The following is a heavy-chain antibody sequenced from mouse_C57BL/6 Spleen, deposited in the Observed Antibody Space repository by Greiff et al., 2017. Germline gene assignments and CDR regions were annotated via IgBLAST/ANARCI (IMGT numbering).Heavy chain of an antibody. V-gene: IGHV1-52*01. CDR1: GYTFTSYW. CDR2: IDPSDSET. Sequence: QVQLQQSGAELVRPGSSVKLSCKASGYTFTSYWMHWVKQRPIQGLEWIGNIDPSDSETHYNQKFKDKATLTVDKSSSTAYMQLSSLTSEDSAVYYCAIITTVVATEGYYAMDYWGQGTSVTVSS. CDR3: AIITTVVATEGYYAMDY. D-gene: IGHD1-1*01. J-gene: IGHJ4*01.